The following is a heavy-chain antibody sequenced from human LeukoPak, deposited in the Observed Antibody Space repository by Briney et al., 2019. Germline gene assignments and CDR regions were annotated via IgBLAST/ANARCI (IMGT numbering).Heavy chain of an antibody. V-gene: IGHV1-2*02. CDR3: TRASSGWYIYFQQ. Sequence: GASLKVSCKAAGYTFTGYYMHWVRQAPGQGLEWMGWINPNSGGTNYAQKFQGRVIMTRDTSITTAYMELSRLRSDDTAVYYCTRASSGWYIYFQQWGQGTLVTVSS. CDR2: INPNSGGT. D-gene: IGHD6-19*01. CDR1: GYTFTGYY. J-gene: IGHJ1*01.